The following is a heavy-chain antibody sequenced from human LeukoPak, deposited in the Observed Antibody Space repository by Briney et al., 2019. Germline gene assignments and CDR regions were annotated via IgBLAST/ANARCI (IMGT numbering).Heavy chain of an antibody. J-gene: IGHJ4*02. CDR2: ISYDGSNK. V-gene: IGHV3-30*18. CDR3: TKDLRYYYADNHSEMDEHDY. D-gene: IGHD4-23*01. CDR1: GFTFSSYG. Sequence: GGSLRLSCAASGFTFSSYGMHWVRQAPGKGLEWVAVISYDGSNKYYADSVKGRFTISRDNSKNTLYLQMNSLRVEDTALYYCTKDLRYYYADNHSEMDEHDYWGQGTLVTVPS.